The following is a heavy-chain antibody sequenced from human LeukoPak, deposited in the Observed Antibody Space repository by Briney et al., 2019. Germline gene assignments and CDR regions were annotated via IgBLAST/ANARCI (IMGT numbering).Heavy chain of an antibody. J-gene: IGHJ5*02. CDR3: ARDGASSSTGWFDP. D-gene: IGHD6-13*01. CDR1: SGSISSGKYY. V-gene: IGHV4-31*03. CDR2: IYYSGST. Sequence: SETLSLTCSVSSGSISSGKYYWNWIRQHPGKGLEWIGYIYYSGSTYYSPSLKSRVSISIDTSKNQFSLKLSSVSAADTAVYYCARDGASSSTGWFDPWGQGTLVTVSS.